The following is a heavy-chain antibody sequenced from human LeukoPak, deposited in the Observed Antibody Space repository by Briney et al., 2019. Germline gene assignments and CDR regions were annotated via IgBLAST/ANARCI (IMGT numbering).Heavy chain of an antibody. CDR2: INPNSGGT. CDR1: GYTFTGYY. Sequence: ASVKVSCKASGYTFTGYYMHWVRQAPGQGLEWMGWINPNSGGTNYAQKFQGRVTMTRDTSISTAYMELSRLRSDDTAVYYCARVSPRITIFGVVSNYYYYMDVWGKGTTVTVSS. V-gene: IGHV1-2*02. J-gene: IGHJ6*03. CDR3: ARVSPRITIFGVVSNYYYYMDV. D-gene: IGHD3-3*01.